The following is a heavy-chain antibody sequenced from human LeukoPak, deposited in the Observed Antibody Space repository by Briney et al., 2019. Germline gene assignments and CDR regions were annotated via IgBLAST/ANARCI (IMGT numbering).Heavy chain of an antibody. CDR3: ARGVSAYYDFWSGYSAPYFDY. D-gene: IGHD3-3*01. V-gene: IGHV1-2*02. J-gene: IGHJ4*02. Sequence: ASVKVSCKASGYTFTGYYMHWVRQAPGQGLEWMGWSNPNSGGTNYAQKFQGRVTMTRDTSNSTAYMELSSLRSEDTAVYYCARGVSAYYDFWSGYSAPYFDYWGQGTLVTVSS. CDR1: GYTFTGYY. CDR2: SNPNSGGT.